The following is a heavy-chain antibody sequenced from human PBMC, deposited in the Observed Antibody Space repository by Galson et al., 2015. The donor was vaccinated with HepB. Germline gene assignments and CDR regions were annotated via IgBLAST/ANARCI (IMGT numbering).Heavy chain of an antibody. V-gene: IGHV3-30*04. Sequence: SLRLSCAASGFTFSSYAMHWVRQAPGKGLEWVAVISYDGSNKYYADSVKGRFTISRDNSKNTLYLQMNSLRAEDTAVYYCASEIPDGYNWEHFDYWGQGTLVTVSS. CDR3: ASEIPDGYNWEHFDY. J-gene: IGHJ4*02. CDR1: GFTFSSYA. D-gene: IGHD5-24*01. CDR2: ISYDGSNK.